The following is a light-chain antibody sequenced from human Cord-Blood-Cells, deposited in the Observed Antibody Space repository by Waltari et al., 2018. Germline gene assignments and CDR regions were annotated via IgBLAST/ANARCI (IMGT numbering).Light chain of an antibody. CDR3: QQSYSTPFT. J-gene: IGKJ2*01. CDR1: QSISSY. Sequence: EIQMTQSLSFLSACVGDRVTITCRASQSISSYLNWYQQKPGKAPKRLIYDASSLQSGVPSRFSGSGSGTDFTLTISSLQPEDFATYYCQQSYSTPFTFGHGTKLEIK. V-gene: IGKV1-39*01. CDR2: DAS.